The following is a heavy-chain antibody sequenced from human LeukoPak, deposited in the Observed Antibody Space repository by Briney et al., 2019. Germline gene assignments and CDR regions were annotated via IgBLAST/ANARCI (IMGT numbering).Heavy chain of an antibody. CDR3: ARRGYSYGTPYFDY. J-gene: IGHJ4*02. Sequence: GGSLRLSCAASGFTFSSYWMHWVRQAPGKGLVWVSRINSDGSSTSDADFVKGRFTISKDNAKNTLYLQMNSLRDEDTAVYCCARRGYSYGTPYFDYWGQGTLVTVCS. V-gene: IGHV3-74*01. CDR2: INSDGSST. D-gene: IGHD5-18*01. CDR1: GFTFSSYW.